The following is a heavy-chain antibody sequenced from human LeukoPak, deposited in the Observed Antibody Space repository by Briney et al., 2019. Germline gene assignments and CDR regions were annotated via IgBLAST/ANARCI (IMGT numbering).Heavy chain of an antibody. CDR2: IGPAADT. V-gene: IGHV3-13*01. CDR3: AKDGSMPWGYYMDV. CDR1: GFTSGSYN. J-gene: IGHJ6*03. D-gene: IGHD2/OR15-2a*01. Sequence: GGSLRLSCAASGFTSGSYNMHGFRPPPEKVWEWASAIGPAADTYYSDSVKGRFTISRDNAKNSLYLEMNSLRAEDTAVYYCAKDGSMPWGYYMDVWGKGTTVIISS.